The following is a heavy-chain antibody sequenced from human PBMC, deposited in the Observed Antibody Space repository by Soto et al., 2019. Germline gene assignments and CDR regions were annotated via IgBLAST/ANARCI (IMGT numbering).Heavy chain of an antibody. J-gene: IGHJ6*02. Sequence: GGSLRLSCAASGFTSSSYAMSWVRQAPGKGLEWVSAISGSGGSTYYADSVKGRFTIPRDNSKNTLYLQMNSLRAEDTAVYYCAKLKGTILCMDVWGQGTTVTVSS. CDR2: ISGSGGST. V-gene: IGHV3-23*01. CDR1: GFTSSSYA. D-gene: IGHD2-21*01. CDR3: AKLKGTILCMDV.